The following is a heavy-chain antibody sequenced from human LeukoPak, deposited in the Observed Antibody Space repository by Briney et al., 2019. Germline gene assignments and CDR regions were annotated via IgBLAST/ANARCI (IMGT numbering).Heavy chain of an antibody. V-gene: IGHV3-23*01. CDR1: GFTFSSYA. CDR2: MSGSGDST. CDR3: ARSPPVTTGFDY. D-gene: IGHD4-17*01. Sequence: GGSLRLSCAASGFTFSSYAMSWVRQAPGKGLEWVSGMSGSGDSTYYADSVKGRFTISRDNAKNSLYLQMNSLRAEDTAVYYCARSPPVTTGFDYWGQGTLVTVSS. J-gene: IGHJ4*02.